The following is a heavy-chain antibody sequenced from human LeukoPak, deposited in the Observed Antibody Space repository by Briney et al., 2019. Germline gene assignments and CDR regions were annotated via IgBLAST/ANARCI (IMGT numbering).Heavy chain of an antibody. D-gene: IGHD3-9*01. CDR1: GFIFSSYG. Sequence: GRSLRLSCAASGFIFSSYGMHWVRQAPGKGLDWVAVISYDGSNKYYADSVKGRFTISRDNSKNTLYLQMNSLRAEDTAVYYCAKVRYFGPSAFDIWGQGTMVTVSS. J-gene: IGHJ3*02. CDR2: ISYDGSNK. CDR3: AKVRYFGPSAFDI. V-gene: IGHV3-30*18.